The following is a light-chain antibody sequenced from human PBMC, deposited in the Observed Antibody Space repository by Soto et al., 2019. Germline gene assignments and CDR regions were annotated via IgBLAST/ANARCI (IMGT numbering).Light chain of an antibody. CDR1: QDIGSW. V-gene: IGKV1-12*01. CDR3: QPANSFPIT. Sequence: DIQMTQSPSSVSASVGDRVTITCRASQDIGSWLAWYQQKPGKAPKLLIYAASSLPSGVPSRFSGGGSGTDFTLTISSLQPEDFATYYCQPANSFPITFGQGTRLEIK. CDR2: AAS. J-gene: IGKJ5*01.